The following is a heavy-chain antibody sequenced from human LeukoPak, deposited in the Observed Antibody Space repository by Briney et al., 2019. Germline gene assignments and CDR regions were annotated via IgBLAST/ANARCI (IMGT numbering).Heavy chain of an antibody. CDR1: SGSISSYY. J-gene: IGHJ2*01. CDR3: SRSFGGNPPGWYFDL. D-gene: IGHD4-23*01. V-gene: IGHV4-39*01. Sequence: SETLSLTCTVSSGSISSYYWGWIRQPPGKGLEWIASIFYSGSTYYSASLKSRVSISVDTSNNQFSLKLTSVTAADTAVYYCSRSFGGNPPGWYFDLWGRGTLVTVSS. CDR2: IFYSGST.